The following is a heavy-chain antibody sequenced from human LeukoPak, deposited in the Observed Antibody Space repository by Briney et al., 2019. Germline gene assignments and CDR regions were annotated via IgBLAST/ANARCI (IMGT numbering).Heavy chain of an antibody. CDR3: ARGIYYYGSGSPYPFGY. CDR2: IYYSGST. Sequence: TSETLSPTCTVSGGSISSSSYYWGWIRQPPGKGLEWIGSIYYSGSTYYNPSLKSRVTISVDTSKNQFSLKLSSVTAADTAVYYCARGIYYYGSGSPYPFGYWGQGTLVTVSS. V-gene: IGHV4-39*07. CDR1: GGSISSSSYY. D-gene: IGHD3-10*01. J-gene: IGHJ4*02.